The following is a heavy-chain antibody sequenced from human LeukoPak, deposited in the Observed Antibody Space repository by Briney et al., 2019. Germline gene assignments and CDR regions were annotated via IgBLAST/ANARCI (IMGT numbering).Heavy chain of an antibody. D-gene: IGHD3-16*01. CDR3: ARASSRGIILSWFDP. V-gene: IGHV3-33*01. CDR1: GFTFSSYG. J-gene: IGHJ5*02. Sequence: GGSLRLSCSASGFTFSSYGMHWVRQAPGKGLEWVAVIWYDGSNKYYADSVKGRFTISRDNFKNTLYLQMNSLRAEDTAVYYCARASSRGIILSWFDPWGQGTLVTVSS. CDR2: IWYDGSNK.